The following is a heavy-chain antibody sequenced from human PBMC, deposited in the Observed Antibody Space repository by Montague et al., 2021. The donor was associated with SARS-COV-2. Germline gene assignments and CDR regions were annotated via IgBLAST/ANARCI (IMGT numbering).Heavy chain of an antibody. V-gene: IGHV3-9*01. CDR2: ISWNSGSI. CDR3: AIPQEMEFDY. J-gene: IGHJ4*02. D-gene: IGHD2-21*01. Sequence: SLRLSCAASGFTFDDYAMHWVRQAPGKGLEWVSGISWNSGSIGYADSVKGRFTISRDNAKNSLYLQMNSLRAEDTALYYCAIPQEMEFDYWGQGALVTVSS. CDR1: GFTFDDYA.